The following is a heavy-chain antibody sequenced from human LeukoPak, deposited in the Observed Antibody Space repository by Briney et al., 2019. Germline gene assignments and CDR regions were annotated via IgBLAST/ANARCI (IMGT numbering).Heavy chain of an antibody. D-gene: IGHD5-18*01. Sequence: GGSLRLSCAASGFTVSSNYMSWVRQAPGKGLEWVSVIYSGGSTYYADSVKGRFTISRDNSKNTLYLQMNSLRAEDTAVYYCARGSVTTGPFGMDVWGQGTTVTVSS. CDR3: ARGSVTTGPFGMDV. CDR2: IYSGGST. CDR1: GFTVSSNY. V-gene: IGHV3-66*01. J-gene: IGHJ6*02.